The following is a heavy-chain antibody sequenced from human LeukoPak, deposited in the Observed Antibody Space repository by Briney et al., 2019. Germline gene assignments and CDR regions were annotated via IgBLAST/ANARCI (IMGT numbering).Heavy chain of an antibody. D-gene: IGHD3-3*01. CDR1: GLTVSSNS. CDR3: AREYTIFGVVIKPFDY. J-gene: IGHJ4*02. CDR2: IYSGGST. Sequence: GGSLRLSCAASGLTVSSNSMSWVRQAPGKGLKWVSFIYSGGSTYYADSVKGRFTISRDNAKNSLYLQTNSLRAEDTAVYYCAREYTIFGVVIKPFDYWGQGTLVTVSS. V-gene: IGHV3-53*01.